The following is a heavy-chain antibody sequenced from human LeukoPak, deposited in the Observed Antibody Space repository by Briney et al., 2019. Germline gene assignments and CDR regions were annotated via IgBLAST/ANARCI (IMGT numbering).Heavy chain of an antibody. CDR2: IYYSGST. CDR1: GGSISSSSYY. D-gene: IGHD3-22*01. Sequence: SETLSLTCAVSGGSISSSSYYWGWIRQPPGKGLEWIGSIYYSGSTYYNPSLKSRVTISVDTSKNQFSLKLSSVTAADTAVYYCARSYYYDSSGYYYWGQGTLVTVSS. CDR3: ARSYYYDSSGYYY. V-gene: IGHV4-39*01. J-gene: IGHJ4*02.